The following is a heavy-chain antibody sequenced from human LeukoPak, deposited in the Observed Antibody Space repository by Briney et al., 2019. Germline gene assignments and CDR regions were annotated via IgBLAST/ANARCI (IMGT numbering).Heavy chain of an antibody. J-gene: IGHJ4*02. CDR2: IQTDGGDK. Sequence: PGGSLRLSCAASGFTFTNYGMNWVRQAPDKGLEWVTFIQTDGGDKYYADSVKGRFTISRDNSKNTVFLQVNNVKAEDTAVYYCARGLAAAGTPDYWGQGTLVTVSS. CDR3: ARGLAAAGTPDY. V-gene: IGHV3-30*02. CDR1: GFTFTNYG. D-gene: IGHD6-13*01.